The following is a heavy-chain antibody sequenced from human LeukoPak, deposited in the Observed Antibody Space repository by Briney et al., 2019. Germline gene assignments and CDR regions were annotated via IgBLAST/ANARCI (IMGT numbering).Heavy chain of an antibody. CDR3: ARVGSSGWPNWFDP. CDR2: INHSGST. CDR1: GGSFSAYY. J-gene: IGHJ5*02. Sequence: SETLSLTCAVYGGSFSAYYWSWIRQPPGKGLEWIGEINHSGSTNYNPSLKSRVTISVDTSKNQFSLKLSSVTAADTAVYYCARVGSSGWPNWFDPWGQGTLVTVSS. V-gene: IGHV4-34*01. D-gene: IGHD6-19*01.